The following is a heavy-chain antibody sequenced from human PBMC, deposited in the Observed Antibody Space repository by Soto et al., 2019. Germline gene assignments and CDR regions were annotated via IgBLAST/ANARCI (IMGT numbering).Heavy chain of an antibody. CDR1: GGSFSGYY. CDR2: IYYSGST. CDR3: AREPSNYGDYGLEAFDI. V-gene: IGHV4-59*01. J-gene: IGHJ3*02. D-gene: IGHD4-17*01. Sequence: PSETLSLTCAVYGGSFSGYYWSWIRQPPGKGLEWIGYIYYSGSTNYNPSLKSRVTISVDTSKNQFSLKLSSVTAADTAVYYCAREPSNYGDYGLEAFDIWGQGTMVTVS.